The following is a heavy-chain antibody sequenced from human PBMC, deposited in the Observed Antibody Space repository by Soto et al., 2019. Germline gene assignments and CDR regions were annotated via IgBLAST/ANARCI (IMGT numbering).Heavy chain of an antibody. V-gene: IGHV3-21*01. Sequence: PGGSLRLSCAASGFTFSSYSMNWVRQAPGKGLEWVSSISSSSSYIYYADSVKGRFTISRDNARNSLYLQMNSLRAEDTAVYYCAREQTVTSSIYWFDPQRQLPLFT. D-gene: IGHD4-4*01. CDR2: ISSSSSYI. CDR3: AREQTVTSSIYWFDP. CDR1: GFTFSSYS. J-gene: IGHJ5*02.